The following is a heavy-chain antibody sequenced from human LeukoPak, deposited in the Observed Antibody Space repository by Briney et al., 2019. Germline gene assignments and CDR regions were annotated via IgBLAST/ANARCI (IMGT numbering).Heavy chain of an antibody. V-gene: IGHV4-38-2*01. CDR1: GYSISSGYY. CDR3: ARLDSGYDYDWFDP. CDR2: IYHSGST. D-gene: IGHD5-12*01. J-gene: IGHJ5*02. Sequence: SETLPLTCAVSGYSISSGYYWGWIRQPPGKGLEWIGSIYHSGSTYYNPSLKSRVTISVDTSKNQFSLKLSSVTAADTAVNYCARLDSGYDYDWFDPWGQATLVTVSS.